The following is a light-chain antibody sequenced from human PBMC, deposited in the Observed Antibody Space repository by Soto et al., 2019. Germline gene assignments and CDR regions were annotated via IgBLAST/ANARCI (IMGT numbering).Light chain of an antibody. CDR3: ATWDDSLSVV. Sequence: QSVLTQSASASGTPGQRVSISCSGSTSNIGTYTVNWYQHVPGTAPNLLIYSDNHRPSAVPGRFSGSKSGTSASLAISGLLSEDEADYYCATWDDSLSVVFGGGTKLTVL. V-gene: IGLV1-44*01. CDR2: SDN. CDR1: TSNIGTYT. J-gene: IGLJ2*01.